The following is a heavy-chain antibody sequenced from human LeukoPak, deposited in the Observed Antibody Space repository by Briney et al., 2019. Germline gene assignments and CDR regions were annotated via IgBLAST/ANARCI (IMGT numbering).Heavy chain of an antibody. D-gene: IGHD1-26*01. V-gene: IGHV3-30-3*01. CDR1: GFTFSSYA. Sequence: GGSLRLSCAASGFTFSSYAMRWVRQAPGKGLEWVAVISYDGSNKYYADSVKGRFTISRDNSKNTLYLQMNSLRAEDTAVYYCAALEGGADPRGYWGQGTLVTVSS. CDR3: AALEGGADPRGY. CDR2: ISYDGSNK. J-gene: IGHJ4*02.